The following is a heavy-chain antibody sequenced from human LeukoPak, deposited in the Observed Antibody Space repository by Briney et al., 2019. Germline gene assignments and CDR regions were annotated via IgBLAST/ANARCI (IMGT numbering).Heavy chain of an antibody. Sequence: GGSLRLSCAASGFTFSSYSMNWVRQAPGKGLEWVSYISSSSSTIYYADSVKGRFTISRDNAKNSLYLQMNSLRAEDTAVYYCARSGSIRGGSGSSYFDYWGQGTLVTVSS. V-gene: IGHV3-48*01. J-gene: IGHJ4*02. CDR2: ISSSSSTI. CDR3: ARSGSIRGGSGSSYFDY. CDR1: GFTFSSYS. D-gene: IGHD3-10*01.